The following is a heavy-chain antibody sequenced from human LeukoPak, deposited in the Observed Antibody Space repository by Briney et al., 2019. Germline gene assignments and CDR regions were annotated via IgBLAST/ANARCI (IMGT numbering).Heavy chain of an antibody. CDR2: MPYDGSNK. Sequence: GGSLRLSCAASGFTFSSYAMHWVRQAPGKGLEWVAVMPYDGSNKYYADSVKGRFTISRDNSKNTLYLQMNSLRAEDTAVYYCARDLLGTRYYYDSSGYYGNWFDPWGQGTLVTVSS. V-gene: IGHV3-30-3*01. CDR1: GFTFSSYA. J-gene: IGHJ5*02. D-gene: IGHD3-22*01. CDR3: ARDLLGTRYYYDSSGYYGNWFDP.